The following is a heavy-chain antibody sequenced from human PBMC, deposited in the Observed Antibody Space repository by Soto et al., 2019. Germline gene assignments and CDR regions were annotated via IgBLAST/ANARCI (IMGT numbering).Heavy chain of an antibody. V-gene: IGHV3-23*01. CDR2: ISGSGGST. CDR3: AKVSGAPVLRYFDWLPLYFDY. J-gene: IGHJ4*02. CDR1: GFTFSSYA. Sequence: GGSLRLSCAASGFTFSSYAMSWVRQAPGKGLEWVSAISGSGGSTYYADSVKGRFTISRDNSKNTLYLQMNSLRAEDTAVYYCAKVSGAPVLRYFDWLPLYFDYWGQGTLVTVSS. D-gene: IGHD3-9*01.